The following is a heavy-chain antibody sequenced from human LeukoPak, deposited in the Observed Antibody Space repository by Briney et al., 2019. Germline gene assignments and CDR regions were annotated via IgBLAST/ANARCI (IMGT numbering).Heavy chain of an antibody. CDR3: ARDQGYCSSTSCLYSSSSSEVAFDI. V-gene: IGHV1-69*01. Sequence: SVKVSCKASGGTFSSYAISWVRQAPGQGLEWMGGIIPIFGTANYAQKFQGRVTITADESTSTAYMELSSLRSEDTAVYYCARDQGYCSSTSCLYSSSSSEVAFDIWGQGTMVTVSS. CDR1: GGTFSSYA. CDR2: IIPIFGTA. J-gene: IGHJ3*02. D-gene: IGHD2-2*01.